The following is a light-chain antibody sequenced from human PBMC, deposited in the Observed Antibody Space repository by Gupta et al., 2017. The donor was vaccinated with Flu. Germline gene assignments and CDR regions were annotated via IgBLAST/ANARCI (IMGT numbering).Light chain of an antibody. CDR1: SNIGAGYD. V-gene: IGLV1-40*01. CDR2: TNA. Sequence: SNIGAGYDVQWYQQLPGTAPKLLIYTNANRPSGVPDRFSGSKSGTSASLAITGLQAEDEADYYCQSYDISLSGWVFGGGTKLTVL. CDR3: QSYDISLSGWV. J-gene: IGLJ3*02.